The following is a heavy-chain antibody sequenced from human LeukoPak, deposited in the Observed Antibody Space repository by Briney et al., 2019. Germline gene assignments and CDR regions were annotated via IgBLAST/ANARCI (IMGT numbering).Heavy chain of an antibody. D-gene: IGHD1-20*01. CDR2: IYHSGST. J-gene: IGHJ5*02. Sequence: SETLSLTCTVSGYSISSGYYWGWIRQPPGKGLEWIGSIYHSGSTYYNPSLKSRVTISVDTPKNQFSLKLSSVTAADTAVYYCARGNWNRPNWFDPWGQGTLVTVSS. CDR3: ARGNWNRPNWFDP. CDR1: GYSISSGYY. V-gene: IGHV4-38-2*02.